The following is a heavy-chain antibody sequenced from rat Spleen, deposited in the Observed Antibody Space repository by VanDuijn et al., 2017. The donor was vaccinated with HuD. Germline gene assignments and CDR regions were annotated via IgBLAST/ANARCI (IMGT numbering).Heavy chain of an antibody. V-gene: IGHV2-63*01. CDR1: GFSLTSYS. J-gene: IGHJ3*01. CDR2: MWYDGDP. Sequence: QVQLKESGPGLVQPSETLSLTCTVSGFSLTSYSVSWVRQPLGKGPEWMGRMWYDGDPAYSSVLKTRLSISRDTSKNQVFLKMNSLQTDDTGTYYCSRDAEYNKYGDWFAYWGQGTLVTVSS. D-gene: IGHD1-10*01. CDR3: SRDAEYNKYGDWFAY.